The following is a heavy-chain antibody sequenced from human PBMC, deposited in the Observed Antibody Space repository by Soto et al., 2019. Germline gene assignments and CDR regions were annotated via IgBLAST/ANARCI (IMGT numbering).Heavy chain of an antibody. CDR3: AKGLSMVRGLFVLLPDGLDI. Sequence: PGGSLRFSCTASGFSFSSFGMHWVRRAPGKGLEWAASISYDGDKKYSADSVKGRFTVSRDNSKNTLYLQMNSLSADDTAVYYCAKGLSMVRGLFVLLPDGLDIWGQGTVVTVSS. D-gene: IGHD3-10*01. V-gene: IGHV3-30*18. J-gene: IGHJ3*02. CDR1: GFSFSSFG. CDR2: ISYDGDKK.